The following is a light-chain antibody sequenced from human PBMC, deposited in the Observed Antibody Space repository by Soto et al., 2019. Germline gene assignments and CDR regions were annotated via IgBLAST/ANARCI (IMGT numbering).Light chain of an antibody. CDR3: SSYTSSSSNFV. CDR2: EVS. V-gene: IGLV2-14*01. J-gene: IGLJ1*01. CDR1: SSDVGGYNY. Sequence: QSALTQPASVSGSPGQSITISCTGSSSDVGGYNYVSWYQQHPGKAPQLMIYEVSNRPSGVSNRFSGSKSGNTASLTISGLQAEDDADYYCSSYTSSSSNFVFGSGTKLTVL.